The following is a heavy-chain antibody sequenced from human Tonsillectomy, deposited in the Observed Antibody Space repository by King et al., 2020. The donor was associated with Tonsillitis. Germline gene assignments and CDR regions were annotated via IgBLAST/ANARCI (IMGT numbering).Heavy chain of an antibody. CDR3: ASGSDDPGLDY. J-gene: IGHJ4*02. Sequence: VQLVESGGGLVQPGGSLRLSCAASGFSISRYWMSWVRQAPGKGLECVANIKQDGSEKYYVDSVKGRFTISRDNAKNSLYLQMNSLRDEDTAVYYWASGSDDPGLDYWGQGTLVTVSS. V-gene: IGHV3-7*01. D-gene: IGHD6-25*01. CDR1: GFSISRYW. CDR2: IKQDGSEK.